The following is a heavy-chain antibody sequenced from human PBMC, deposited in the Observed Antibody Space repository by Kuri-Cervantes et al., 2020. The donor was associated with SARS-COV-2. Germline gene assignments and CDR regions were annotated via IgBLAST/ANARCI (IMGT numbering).Heavy chain of an antibody. Sequence: GESLKISCVGTGFTFSGYTMNWVRQAPGKALQWVSSISGSGSYIYYADSVKGRFTVSRDSAKNSLYLQMNSLRAEDTAVYYCARDGLGGDVHYYDILTGYYPYYMDVWGKGTTVTVSS. CDR1: GFTFSGYT. J-gene: IGHJ6*03. CDR2: ISGSGSYI. D-gene: IGHD3-9*01. CDR3: ARDGLGGDVHYYDILTGYYPYYMDV. V-gene: IGHV3-21*01.